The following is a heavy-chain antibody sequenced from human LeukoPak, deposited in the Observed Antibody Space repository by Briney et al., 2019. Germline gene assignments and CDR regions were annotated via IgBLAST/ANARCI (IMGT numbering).Heavy chain of an antibody. Sequence: GGSLRLSCVASGFTFSHYSMNWVRQAPGKGLEWVSSIRFTGSYIYYADSVKGRFTISRDDAKNLLSLQMISLRAEDTAVYYCARGRSNYYGMDVWGQGTQVTVSS. V-gene: IGHV3-21*01. CDR2: IRFTGSYI. CDR3: ARGRSNYYGMDV. CDR1: GFTFSHYS. D-gene: IGHD1-26*01. J-gene: IGHJ6*02.